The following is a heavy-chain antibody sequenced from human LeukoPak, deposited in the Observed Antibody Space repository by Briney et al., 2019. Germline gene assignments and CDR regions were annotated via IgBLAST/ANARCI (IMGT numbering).Heavy chain of an antibody. D-gene: IGHD1-26*01. Sequence: SETLSLTCNVSGGSISNYYWSWIRQPPGKGLEWIGYIDYSGSTNYNPSLKSRVTISIDTSNHQFSLRLTSMTAADTAVYYCARHGNQWELLYWGQGALATVSS. CDR1: GGSISNYY. J-gene: IGHJ4*02. CDR3: ARHGNQWELLY. V-gene: IGHV4-59*08. CDR2: IDYSGST.